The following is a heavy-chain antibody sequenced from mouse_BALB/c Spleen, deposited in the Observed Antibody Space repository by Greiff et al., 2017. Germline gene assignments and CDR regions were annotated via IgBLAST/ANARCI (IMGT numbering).Heavy chain of an antibody. V-gene: IGHV3-2*02. Sequence: VQLQQSGPGLVKPSQSLSLTCTVTGYSITSDYAWNWIRQFPGNKLEWMGYLSYSGSNSYNPSLKSRISITRDTSKNQFFLQLNTVTTEDTATYYCARAYPESYFDYWGQGTTLTVSA. CDR2: LSYSGSN. CDR3: ARAYPESYFDY. CDR1: GYSITSDYA. D-gene: IGHD2-10*01. J-gene: IGHJ2*01.